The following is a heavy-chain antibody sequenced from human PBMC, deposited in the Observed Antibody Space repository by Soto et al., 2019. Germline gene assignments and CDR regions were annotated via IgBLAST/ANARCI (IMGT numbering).Heavy chain of an antibody. J-gene: IGHJ4*02. CDR2: ISGSVDRT. V-gene: IGHV3-23*01. CDR1: GFTFSSYA. CDR3: ARYKNLVAALNFEY. D-gene: IGHD2-15*01. Sequence: HPGGSLRLSCAASGFTFSSYAMSWVRQAPGKGLEWVSVISGSVDRTYYADSVKGRFTISRDNSKNTLYLQMNSLRAEDTAVYYCARYKNLVAALNFEYWGQGTLVTVSS.